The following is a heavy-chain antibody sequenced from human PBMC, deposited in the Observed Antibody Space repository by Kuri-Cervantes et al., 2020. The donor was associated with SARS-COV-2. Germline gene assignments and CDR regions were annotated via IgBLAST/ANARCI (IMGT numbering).Heavy chain of an antibody. CDR2: IYHSGST. CDR3: ARAYSNYVLSDY. Sequence: SETLSLTCAVSGYSISSGYYWGWIRQPPGKGLEWIGSIYHSGSTYYNPSLKSRVTISVNTSKNRFSLKLSSVTAADTAVYYCARAYSNYVLSDYWGQGTRVTVSS. J-gene: IGHJ4*02. D-gene: IGHD4-11*01. CDR1: GYSISSGYY. V-gene: IGHV4-38-2*01.